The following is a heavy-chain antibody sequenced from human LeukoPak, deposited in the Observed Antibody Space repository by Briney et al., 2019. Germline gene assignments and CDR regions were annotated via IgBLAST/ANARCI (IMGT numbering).Heavy chain of an antibody. CDR1: GYTFTSYD. J-gene: IGHJ3*02. CDR2: MNPNSGNT. D-gene: IGHD4-17*01. CDR3: ARVSGDYANDAFDI. Sequence: ASVKVSCKASGYTFTSYDINWVRQATGQGLEWMGWMNPNSGNTGYAQKFQGRVTMTRNTSISTAYMELSSLRSEGTAVYYCARVSGDYANDAFDIWGQGTMVTVSS. V-gene: IGHV1-8*01.